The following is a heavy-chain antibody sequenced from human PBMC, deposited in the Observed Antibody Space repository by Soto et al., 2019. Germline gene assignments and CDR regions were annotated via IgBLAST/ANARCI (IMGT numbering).Heavy chain of an antibody. V-gene: IGHV3-15*01. J-gene: IGHJ6*02. D-gene: IGHD1-7*01. CDR1: GFTFSEAW. CDR3: ARDPGRNWNFASEGDV. Sequence: EVQLVESGGGLVRPGGSLRLSCATAGFTFSEAWMSWVRQAPGKGLECVARVKSKNAGGAIDYAPPVKGRFTVSRDDSKNTAYLQMSSLRAEDTAVYYCARDPGRNWNFASEGDVWGQGTTVTVSS. CDR2: VKSKNAGGAI.